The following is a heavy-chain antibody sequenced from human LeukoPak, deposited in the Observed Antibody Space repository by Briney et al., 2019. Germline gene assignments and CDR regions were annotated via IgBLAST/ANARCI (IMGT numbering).Heavy chain of an antibody. CDR2: FYSGGST. CDR1: GFSVSSNF. V-gene: IGHV3-53*01. J-gene: IGHJ4*02. Sequence: GGSLRLSCAASGFSVSSNFMSWVRQAPGKGLEWVSAFYSGGSTYSADSVKGRFTISRDSSKNTLYLQMNSLRAEDTGVYYCATSSSVDMVFDYWGQGTLVTVSS. D-gene: IGHD5-24*01. CDR3: ATSSSVDMVFDY.